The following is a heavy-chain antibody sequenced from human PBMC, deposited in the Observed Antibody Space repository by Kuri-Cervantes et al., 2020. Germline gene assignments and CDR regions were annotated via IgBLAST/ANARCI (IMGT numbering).Heavy chain of an antibody. J-gene: IGHJ6*03. CDR2: IIPIFGTA. Sequence: SVKVSCKASGGTFSSYAISWVRQAPGQGLEWMGGIIPIFGTANYAQKFQGRVTITTDESTSTAYMELSSLRSEDTAVYYCARDRATVTPGGDYYYYYMDVWGKGTTVTVSS. V-gene: IGHV1-69*05. CDR3: ARDRATVTPGGDYYYYYMDV. D-gene: IGHD4-17*01. CDR1: GGTFSSYA.